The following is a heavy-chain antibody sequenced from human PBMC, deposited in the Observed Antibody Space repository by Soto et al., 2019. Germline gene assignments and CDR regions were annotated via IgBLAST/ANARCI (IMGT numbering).Heavy chain of an antibody. V-gene: IGHV3-66*01. J-gene: IGHJ4*02. CDR1: GFTVSSNY. Sequence: EVQLVESGGGLVQPGGSLRLSCAASGFTVSSNYMSWVRQAPGKELEWVSVIYSGGTTYYADSVKGRFTISRDNSKNTLYLQMNSLRAEDTAVYYCARWPESGGLDYWGQGTLVTVSS. CDR3: ARWPESGGLDY. CDR2: IYSGGTT. D-gene: IGHD5-12*01.